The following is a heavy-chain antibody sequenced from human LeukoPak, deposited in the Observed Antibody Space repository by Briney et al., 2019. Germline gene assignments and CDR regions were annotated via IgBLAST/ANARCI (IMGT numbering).Heavy chain of an antibody. Sequence: SETLSLTCTVSGYSISSGYYWGWIRPPPGKGLEWIGSIYHSGSTYCNPSLKSRVTISVDTSKNQFSLKLSSVTAADTAVYYCAREQWEIPNYYYYYMDVWGKGTTVTVSS. CDR1: GYSISSGYY. V-gene: IGHV4-38-2*02. CDR3: AREQWEIPNYYYYYMDV. D-gene: IGHD1-26*01. CDR2: IYHSGST. J-gene: IGHJ6*03.